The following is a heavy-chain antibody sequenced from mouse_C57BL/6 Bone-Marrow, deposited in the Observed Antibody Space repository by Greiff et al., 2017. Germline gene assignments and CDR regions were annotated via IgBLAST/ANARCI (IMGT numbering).Heavy chain of an antibody. D-gene: IGHD1-1*02. CDR2: IDPENGDT. J-gene: IGHJ3*01. V-gene: IGHV14-4*01. Sequence: EVKLQESGAELVRPGASVKLSCTASGFNIKDDYMHWVKQRPEQGLEWIGWIDPENGDTEYASKFQGKATITADTSSNTAYLQLSSLTSEDTAVYYCTTVGWFAYWGQGTLVTVSA. CDR3: TTVGWFAY. CDR1: GFNIKDDY.